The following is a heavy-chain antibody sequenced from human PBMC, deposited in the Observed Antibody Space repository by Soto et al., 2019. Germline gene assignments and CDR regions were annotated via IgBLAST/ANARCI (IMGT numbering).Heavy chain of an antibody. CDR2: ISGSGGST. Sequence: EGSLRLSCAASGFTFSSYAMSWVRQAPGQGLEWVSAISGSGGSTYYADSVKGRFTISRDNSKNTLYLQMNSLRAEDTAVYYCAKVGCSGGSCYLDPYYYYAMDVWGQGTKVTFSS. CDR1: GFTFSSYA. V-gene: IGHV3-23*01. CDR3: AKVGCSGGSCYLDPYYYYAMDV. D-gene: IGHD2-15*01. J-gene: IGHJ6*02.